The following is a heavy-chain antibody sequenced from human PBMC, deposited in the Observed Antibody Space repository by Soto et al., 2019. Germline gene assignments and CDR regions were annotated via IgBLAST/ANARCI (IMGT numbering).Heavy chain of an antibody. D-gene: IGHD6-25*01. V-gene: IGHV1-46*01. CDR3: ARGGRHSDYYYYYGMDV. CDR2: INTSGGSP. CDR1: GYTLTIYY. J-gene: IGHJ6*02. Sequence: ASVKVSCKAFGYTLTIYYIHWVRQAPGQGLEWMGVINTSGGSPTYAQKFQDRVTMTRDTSTSTVYMELSSLRSEDTAVYYCARGGRHSDYYYYYGMDVWGQGTTVTVSS.